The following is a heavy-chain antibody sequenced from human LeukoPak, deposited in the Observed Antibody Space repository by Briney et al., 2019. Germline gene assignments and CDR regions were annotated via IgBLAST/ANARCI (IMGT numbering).Heavy chain of an antibody. D-gene: IGHD6-13*01. CDR1: GDSISSGVFY. CDR2: IYTTGNT. Sequence: SETLSLTCSLSGDSISSGVFYWSWIRQPAGKGLEWIGRIYTTGNTNYNPSLKSRVTMSIDTSENQFSLKLTSVTAADTAVYYCARHAAISAAGTAPFDSWGQGTLVTVSS. V-gene: IGHV4-61*02. CDR3: ARHAAISAAGTAPFDS. J-gene: IGHJ4*02.